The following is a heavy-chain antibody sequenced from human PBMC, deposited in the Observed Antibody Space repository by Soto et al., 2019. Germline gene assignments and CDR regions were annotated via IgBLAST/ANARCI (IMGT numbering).Heavy chain of an antibody. D-gene: IGHD2-15*01. CDR1: GFTFSSYA. CDR3: GEYPVPVVVVSYGIDV. V-gene: IGHV3-23*01. Sequence: GGSLRLSCAASGFTFSSYAMSWVRQAPGKGLEWVSAISGSGDKTYYADSVKGRFTNSRDNSKSTLFLQMNSLRAEDTGVYYWGEYPVPVVVVSYGIDVWDQETTVTVAS. J-gene: IGHJ6*02. CDR2: ISGSGDKT.